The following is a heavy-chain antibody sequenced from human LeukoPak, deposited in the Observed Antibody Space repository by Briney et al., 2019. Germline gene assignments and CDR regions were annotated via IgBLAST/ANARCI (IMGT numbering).Heavy chain of an antibody. D-gene: IGHD4-17*01. J-gene: IGHJ4*02. CDR1: GYTFIGYY. CDR3: AKTSFGDYAYDY. Sequence: GASVKDSCKASGYTFIGYYMHWVRQAPGQGLEWMGRINGNSGGTNYAQRFQGRVTMTRDTSISTAYMELSRLRSDDTAVYYCAKTSFGDYAYDYWGQGTLVTVSS. V-gene: IGHV1-2*06. CDR2: INGNSGGT.